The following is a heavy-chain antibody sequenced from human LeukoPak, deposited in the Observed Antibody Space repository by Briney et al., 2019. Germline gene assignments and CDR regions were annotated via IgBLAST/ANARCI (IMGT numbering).Heavy chain of an antibody. CDR3: ARVTHGDYYYFDY. CDR1: GYSFTSYW. V-gene: IGHV5-51*01. CDR2: IYPGDSDT. Sequence: GESLQISCKGSGYSFTSYWIGWVRQLPGKGLEWMGIIYPGDSDTRYSPSFQGQVTISADKSISTAYLQWSSLKASDTAMYYCARVTHGDYYYFDYWGQGTLVTVSS. J-gene: IGHJ4*02. D-gene: IGHD4-17*01.